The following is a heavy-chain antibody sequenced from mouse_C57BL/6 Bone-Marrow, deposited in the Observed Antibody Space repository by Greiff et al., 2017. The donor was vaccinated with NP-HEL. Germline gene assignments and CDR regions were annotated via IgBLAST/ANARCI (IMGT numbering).Heavy chain of an antibody. D-gene: IGHD1-1*01. CDR2: INPNNGGT. CDR1: GYTFTDYN. Sequence: VQLQQSGPELVKPGASVKIPCKASGYTFTDYNMDWVKQSHGKSLEWIGDINPNNGGTIYNQKFKGKATLTVDKSYSTAYMELRSLTSEDTAFYYCARKFPLLRYPHWYFDVWGTGTTVTVSS. CDR3: ARKFPLLRYPHWYFDV. V-gene: IGHV1-18*01. J-gene: IGHJ1*03.